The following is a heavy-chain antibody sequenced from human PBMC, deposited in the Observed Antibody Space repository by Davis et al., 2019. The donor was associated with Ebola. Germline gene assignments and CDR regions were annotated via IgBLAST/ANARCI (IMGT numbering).Heavy chain of an antibody. CDR2: INHSGSA. V-gene: IGHV4-34*01. J-gene: IGHJ6*04. CDR3: ARPYASYYYYGMDV. CDR1: GFTFTDYY. Sequence: ESLKISCAASGFTFTDYYMGWIRQPPGKGLEWIGEINHSGSANYNPSLKSRVTISVDTSKNQFSLRLSSVTAADTAVYYCARPYASYYYYGMDVWGKGTTVTVSS.